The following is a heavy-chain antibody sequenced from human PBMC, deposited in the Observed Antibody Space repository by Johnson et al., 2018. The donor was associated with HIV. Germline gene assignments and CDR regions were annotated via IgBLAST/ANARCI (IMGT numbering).Heavy chain of an antibody. D-gene: IGHD3-10*01. CDR3: AKTRMGGILDAFDL. CDR1: GFTFGSYA. V-gene: IGHV3-30*04. Sequence: QVQLVESGGGVVQPGRSLRLSCAASGFTFGSYAMHWVRQAPGKGLEWVAVISYDGSNKYYADSVKGRFTLSRDNSKNTLDLQMNSLTIEDTAVFYCAKTRMGGILDAFDLWGQGTMVIVS. CDR2: ISYDGSNK. J-gene: IGHJ3*01.